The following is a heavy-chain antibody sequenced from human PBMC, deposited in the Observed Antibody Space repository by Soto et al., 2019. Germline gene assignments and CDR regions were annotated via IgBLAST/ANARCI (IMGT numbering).Heavy chain of an antibody. V-gene: IGHV4-34*01. Sequence: SETLSLTCAVYGGSFSGYYWSWIRQPPGKGLEWIGEINHSGSTNYNPSLKSRVTISVDTSKNQFSLKLSSVTAADTAVYYCARVGGQDYYDSSGYYDNWFDPWGQGTLVTVSS. J-gene: IGHJ5*02. CDR2: INHSGST. D-gene: IGHD3-22*01. CDR3: ARVGGQDYYDSSGYYDNWFDP. CDR1: GGSFSGYY.